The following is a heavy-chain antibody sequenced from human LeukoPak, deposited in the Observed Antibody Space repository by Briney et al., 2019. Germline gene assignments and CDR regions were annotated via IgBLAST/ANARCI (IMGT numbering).Heavy chain of an antibody. CDR2: INPNNGVT. Sequence: ASVKVSCKASSYTFTSYSISWVRQAPGQGLEWMGRINPNNGVTNYAQKLQGRVAVTRDTSLNTAYMELNRLGSDDTAMYYCARDLDGSRFDFWGQGTLVTVSS. D-gene: IGHD1-26*01. V-gene: IGHV1-2*06. CDR3: ARDLDGSRFDF. CDR1: SYTFTSYS. J-gene: IGHJ4*02.